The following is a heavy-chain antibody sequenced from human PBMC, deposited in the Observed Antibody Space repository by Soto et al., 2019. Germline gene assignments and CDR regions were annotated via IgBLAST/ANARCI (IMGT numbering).Heavy chain of an antibody. CDR2: IYPGDSDT. Sequence: PGESLKISCKGSGYSFTSYWIVWVRQMPGKGLEWMGIIYPGDSDTRYSPSFQGQVTISADKSISTAYLQWSSLKASDTAMYYCARIYQLPQGDYYMDVWGKGTTVTVSS. V-gene: IGHV5-51*01. CDR3: ARIYQLPQGDYYMDV. D-gene: IGHD2-2*01. CDR1: GYSFTSYW. J-gene: IGHJ6*03.